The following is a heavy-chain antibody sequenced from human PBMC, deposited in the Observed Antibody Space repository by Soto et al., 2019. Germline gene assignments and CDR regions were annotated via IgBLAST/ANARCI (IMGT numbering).Heavy chain of an antibody. D-gene: IGHD1-7*01. V-gene: IGHV3-23*01. Sequence: GGSLRLSCAASGFTFSSYAMSWVRQAPGKGLEWVSAISGSGGSTYYADSVKGRFTISRDNSKNTLYLQMNSLRAEDTAVYYYAKSPNWNYVFYYNGMDVWGQGTTVTVFS. J-gene: IGHJ6*02. CDR2: ISGSGGST. CDR3: AKSPNWNYVFYYNGMDV. CDR1: GFTFSSYA.